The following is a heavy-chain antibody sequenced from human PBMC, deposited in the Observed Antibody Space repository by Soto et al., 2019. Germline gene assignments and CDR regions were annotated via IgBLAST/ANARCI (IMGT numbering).Heavy chain of an antibody. V-gene: IGHV3-66*01. J-gene: IGHJ4*02. D-gene: IGHD3-10*01. CDR1: GLTVSSNY. Sequence: EVQLVESGGGLVQPGGSLRLSCAASGLTVSSNYMSWVRQAPGKGLEWASLIYSGGSTYYADSVRGRFTISRDNSKNTLYLQMNSLRAEDTAVYYCASAFYCFGSGTMGGYFAYWGQGTLVTVSS. CDR3: ASAFYCFGSGTMGGYFAY. CDR2: IYSGGST.